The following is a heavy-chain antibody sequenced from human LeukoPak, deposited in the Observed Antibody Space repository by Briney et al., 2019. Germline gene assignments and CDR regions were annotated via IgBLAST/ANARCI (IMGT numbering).Heavy chain of an antibody. CDR2: INDSGRT. Sequence: PSEALSLTCTVSGAPVSSSASYWSWIRQPPGKGLEWIGEINDSGRTNYNPSLMSRVTVSVDTSKNQFSLRLTSVTATDTAVYYCARRWNYGRNYYIDVWGKGATVSVSS. J-gene: IGHJ6*03. CDR1: GAPVSSSASY. V-gene: IGHV4-39*01. D-gene: IGHD1-7*01. CDR3: ARRWNYGRNYYIDV.